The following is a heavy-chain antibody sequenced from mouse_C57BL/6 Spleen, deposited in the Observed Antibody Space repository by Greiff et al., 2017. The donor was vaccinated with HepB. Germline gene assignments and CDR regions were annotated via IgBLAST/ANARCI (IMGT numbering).Heavy chain of an antibody. CDR3: ARDPSYGNYDY. V-gene: IGHV5-4*01. Sequence: LVESGGGLVKPGGSLKLSCAASGFTFSSYAMSWVRQTPEKRLEWVATISDGGSYTYYPDNVKGRFTISRDNVKNNLYLQMSHLKSEDTAMYYCARDPSYGNYDYWGQGTTLTVSS. J-gene: IGHJ2*01. CDR2: ISDGGSYT. CDR1: GFTFSSYA. D-gene: IGHD2-10*01.